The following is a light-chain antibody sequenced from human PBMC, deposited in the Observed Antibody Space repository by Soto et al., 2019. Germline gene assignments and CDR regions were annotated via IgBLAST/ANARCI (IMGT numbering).Light chain of an antibody. CDR3: QQYIDYSTWT. J-gene: IGKJ1*01. CDR2: DAS. V-gene: IGKV1-5*01. CDR1: QSISRW. Sequence: DIQMTQSPSTLSASVGDRVTITCRASQSISRWLAWYQQKPGKAPKVLIWDASSLQRGVPSRFSGSGSGTEFTLTISSLQPDDFATYYCQQYIDYSTWTFGQGTKVEIK.